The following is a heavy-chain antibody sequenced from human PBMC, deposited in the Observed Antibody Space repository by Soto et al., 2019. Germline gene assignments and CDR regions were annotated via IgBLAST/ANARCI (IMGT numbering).Heavy chain of an antibody. CDR3: ARDSGSAANTTLYYYYYYYMDL. CDR1: GGTFSSYT. D-gene: IGHD5-12*01. CDR2: IIPILGIA. J-gene: IGHJ6*03. Sequence: SVKVSCKASGGTFSSYTISWVRQAPGQGLEWMGRIIPILGIANYAQKFQGRVTITADKSTSTAYMELSSLRSEDTAVYYCARDSGSAANTTLYYYYYYYMDLRGKGTTVPVSS. V-gene: IGHV1-69*04.